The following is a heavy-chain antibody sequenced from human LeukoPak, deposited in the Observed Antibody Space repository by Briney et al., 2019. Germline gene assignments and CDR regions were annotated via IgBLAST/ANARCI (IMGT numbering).Heavy chain of an antibody. CDR1: GGTFSSYA. CDR3: ARGWDSSGYYDY. Sequence: GASVKVSCKASGGTFSSYAISWVRQAPGQGLEWMGGIIPIFGTANYAQKFQGRDTITADESTSTAYMELSSLRSEDTAVYYCARGWDSSGYYDYWGQGTLVTVSS. J-gene: IGHJ4*02. CDR2: IIPIFGTA. D-gene: IGHD3-22*01. V-gene: IGHV1-69*13.